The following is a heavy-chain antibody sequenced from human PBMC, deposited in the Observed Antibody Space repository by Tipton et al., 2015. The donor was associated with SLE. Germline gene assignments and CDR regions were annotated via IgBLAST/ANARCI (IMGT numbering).Heavy chain of an antibody. Sequence: TLSLTCTVSGGSISSSSYYWGWIRQPPGKGLEWIGSIYYSGSTYFNPSLKSRVTISADTSKNLFSLKLSSVTAADTAVYYCATTPIAARPGSYYYYYYGMDVWGQGTTVTVSS. CDR2: IYYSGST. J-gene: IGHJ6*02. CDR3: ATTPIAARPGSYYYYYYGMDV. D-gene: IGHD6-6*01. CDR1: GGSISSSSYY. V-gene: IGHV4-39*01.